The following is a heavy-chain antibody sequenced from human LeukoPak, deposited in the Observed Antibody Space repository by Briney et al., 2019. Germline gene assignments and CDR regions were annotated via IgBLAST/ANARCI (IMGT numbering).Heavy chain of an antibody. CDR2: IYYSGST. V-gene: IGHV4-59*08. Sequence: PLETLSLTCTVSGGSISSYYWSWIRQPPGKGLEWIGYIYYSGSTNYNPSLKSRVTISVDTSKNQFSLKLSSVTAADTAVYYCAGGFDYWGQGALVTVSS. D-gene: IGHD1-26*01. J-gene: IGHJ4*02. CDR3: AGGFDY. CDR1: GGSISSYY.